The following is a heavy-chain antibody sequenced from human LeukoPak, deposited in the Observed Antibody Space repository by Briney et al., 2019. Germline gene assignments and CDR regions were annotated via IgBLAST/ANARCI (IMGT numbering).Heavy chain of an antibody. CDR3: ARGSGTTENYYYYMDV. V-gene: IGHV1-69*01. Sequence: ASVKVSCKASGGTFSSYAISWVRQAPGQGLEWMGGIIPIFGTANYAQKFQGRVTITADESTSTAYMEPSSLRSEDTAVYYCARGSGTTENYYYYMDVWGKGTTVTVSS. J-gene: IGHJ6*03. CDR2: IIPIFGTA. D-gene: IGHD1-1*01. CDR1: GGTFSSYA.